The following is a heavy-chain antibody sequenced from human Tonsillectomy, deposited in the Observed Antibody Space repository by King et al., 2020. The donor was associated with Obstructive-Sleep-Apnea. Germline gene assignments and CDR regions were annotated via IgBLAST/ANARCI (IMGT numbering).Heavy chain of an antibody. CDR2: ISGSGGST. Sequence: VQLVESGGGLVQPGGSLRLSCAASGFTFSSYAMSWVRQAPGKGLEWVSAISGSGGSTYYADSVKGRLTISRDNSKTTLYLQMNSLRAEDTAVYYCASHPRITMIVVVMNFDYWGQGTLVTVSS. CDR3: ASHPRITMIVVVMNFDY. CDR1: GFTFSSYA. J-gene: IGHJ4*02. D-gene: IGHD3-22*01. V-gene: IGHV3-23*04.